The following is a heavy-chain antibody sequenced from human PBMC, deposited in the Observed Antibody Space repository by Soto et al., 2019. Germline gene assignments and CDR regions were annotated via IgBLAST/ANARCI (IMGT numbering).Heavy chain of an antibody. CDR1: GYTFTGFS. D-gene: IGHD6-13*01. J-gene: IGHJ6*02. Sequence: ASVKVSCKASGYTFTGFSMTWVRQAPGQGLEWMGWINPHSGGTNYAQKFQGRVTMTRDTSISTAYMELSRLRSDDTAVYYCARGAEKTEDSSSLSFYYYYGMYVWGQGTTVTGSS. V-gene: IGHV1-2*02. CDR3: ARGAEKTEDSSSLSFYYYYGMYV. CDR2: INPHSGGT.